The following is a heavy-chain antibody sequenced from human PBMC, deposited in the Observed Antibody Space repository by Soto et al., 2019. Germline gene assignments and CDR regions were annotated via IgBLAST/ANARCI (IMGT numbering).Heavy chain of an antibody. CDR2: IIPIFGTA. Sequence: SGKVSCKASGGTFSSYAISWVRQAPGQGLEWMGGIIPIFGTANYAQKFQGRVTITADESTSTAYMELSSLRSEDTAVYYCARGDIVVVPAAIRIPAYYFDYWGQGTLVTVSS. J-gene: IGHJ4*02. V-gene: IGHV1-69*13. D-gene: IGHD2-2*01. CDR1: GGTFSSYA. CDR3: ARGDIVVVPAAIRIPAYYFDY.